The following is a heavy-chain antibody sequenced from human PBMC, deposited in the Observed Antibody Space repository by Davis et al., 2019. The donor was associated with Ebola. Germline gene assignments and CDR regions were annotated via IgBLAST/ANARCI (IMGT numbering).Heavy chain of an antibody. J-gene: IGHJ4*02. D-gene: IGHD1-1*01. CDR2: INPHNGNT. CDR3: SRAQFPTTSDH. V-gene: IGHV1-18*01. Sequence: SVPVPRQASVYTFTSPGFIPPRQLPGHGLEWMGWINPHNGNTNYAQSVQGRVTMTTDTSTSTAYMEVGSLRSDDTAVYYCSRAQFPTTSDHWGKGTLVTVSS. CDR1: VYTFTSPG.